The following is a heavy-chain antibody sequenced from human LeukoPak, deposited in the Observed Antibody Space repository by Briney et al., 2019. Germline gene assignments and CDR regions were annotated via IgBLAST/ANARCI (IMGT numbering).Heavy chain of an antibody. CDR3: AREAPADFWSGNYYFDY. V-gene: IGHV4-61*02. Sequence: PSETLSLTCTVSGGSISSGSYYWSWIRQPAGKGLEWIGRIYTSGSTNYNPSLKSRVTISVDTSKNQFSLKLSSVTAADTAVYYCAREAPADFWSGNYYFDYWGQGTLVTVSS. D-gene: IGHD3-3*01. CDR1: GGSISSGSYY. CDR2: IYTSGST. J-gene: IGHJ4*02.